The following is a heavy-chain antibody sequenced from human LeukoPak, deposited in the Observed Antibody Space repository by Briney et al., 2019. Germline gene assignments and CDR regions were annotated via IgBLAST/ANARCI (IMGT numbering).Heavy chain of an antibody. D-gene: IGHD6-13*01. V-gene: IGHV1-2*02. Sequence: ASVKVSCTASGYTFTGYYMHWVRQAPGQGLEWMGWINPNSGGTNYAQKFQGRVTMTRDTSISTAYMELSRLRSDDTAVYYCARVGIAAAGTLIFDYWGQGTLVTVSS. J-gene: IGHJ4*02. CDR1: GYTFTGYY. CDR3: ARVGIAAAGTLIFDY. CDR2: INPNSGGT.